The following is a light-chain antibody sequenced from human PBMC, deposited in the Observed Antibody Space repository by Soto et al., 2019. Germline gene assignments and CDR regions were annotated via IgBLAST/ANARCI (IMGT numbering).Light chain of an antibody. CDR2: GAS. Sequence: EVVMTQSPATLSVPPGERATVSCRASQSVSTNFAWYQQKPGQAPRLLIYGASSRATGIPDRFSGSGSDTDFTLTISRLEPEDFAVYYCQQYGRSPWTFGQGTKVDIK. V-gene: IGKV3-20*01. CDR1: QSVSTN. J-gene: IGKJ1*01. CDR3: QQYGRSPWT.